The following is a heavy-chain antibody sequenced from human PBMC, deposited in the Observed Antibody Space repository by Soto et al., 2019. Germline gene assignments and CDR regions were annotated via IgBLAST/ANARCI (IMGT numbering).Heavy chain of an antibody. Sequence: QVQLVESGGGVVQPGTSLRLSCVGSGFTFRSYVIHWVRQAPGKGLEWVALTSYDGSNKYYDDSVKGRFTISRDNSRNSLDVQSDSLRLDDTAFYGRGRRGTVGGFVDWGLPTLVSVSS. J-gene: IGHJ4*01. CDR2: TSYDGSNK. CDR3: GRRGTVGGFVD. D-gene: IGHD3-16*01. CDR1: GFTFRSYV. V-gene: IGHV3-30*19.